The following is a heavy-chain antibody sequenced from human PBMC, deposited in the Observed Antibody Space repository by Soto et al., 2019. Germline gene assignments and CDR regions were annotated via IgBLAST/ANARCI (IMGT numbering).Heavy chain of an antibody. V-gene: IGHV1-69*09. CDR2: ITPALHLT. CDR3: AWMKMARLDH. J-gene: IGHJ4*02. Sequence: QVQLQQSGAEVKRPGSSVKVSCKASGVSFNSYGFAWVRQAPGQGLEWLEKITPALHLTNYAQSFQGRVTITTDTSTSTLYLELTSLTSKDTAVYYCAWMKMARLDHWGQGTLVTVSS. D-gene: IGHD2-2*03. CDR1: GVSFNSYG.